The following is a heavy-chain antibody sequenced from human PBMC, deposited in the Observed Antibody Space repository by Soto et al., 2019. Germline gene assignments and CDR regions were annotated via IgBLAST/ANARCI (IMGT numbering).Heavy chain of an antibody. J-gene: IGHJ4*02. CDR3: ASLYDSSGYYYSEGMAFDY. D-gene: IGHD3-22*01. CDR2: IYYSGST. V-gene: IGHV4-59*08. Sequence: SETLSLTCTVSGGSISSYYWSWIRQPPGKGLEWIGYIYYSGSTNYNPSLKSRVTISVDTSKNQFSLKLSSVTAADTAVYYCASLYDSSGYYYSEGMAFDYWVQGTLVTAPQ. CDR1: GGSISSYY.